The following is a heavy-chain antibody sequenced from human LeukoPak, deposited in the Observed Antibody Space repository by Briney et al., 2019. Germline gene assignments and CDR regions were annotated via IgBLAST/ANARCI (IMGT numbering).Heavy chain of an antibody. J-gene: IGHJ4*02. CDR3: AKDSAPFVVVVAATLY. V-gene: IGHV3-23*01. CDR1: GFTFSTYA. Sequence: GGSLRLSCAASGFTFSTYAMSWVRQAPGKGLEWVSAISSSGDYTYYADSVKGRFTISRDNSKNTLYLQMNSLRAEDTAVYYCAKDSAPFVVVVAATLYWGQGTLVTVSS. CDR2: ISSSGDYT. D-gene: IGHD2-15*01.